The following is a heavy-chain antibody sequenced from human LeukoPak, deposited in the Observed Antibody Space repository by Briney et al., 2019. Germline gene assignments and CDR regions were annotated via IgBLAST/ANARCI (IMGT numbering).Heavy chain of an antibody. Sequence: EASVKVSCKASGGTFSSYAISWVRQAPGQGLEWVGGIIPIFGTANYAQKFQGRVTITTDESTSTAYMELSSLRSEDTAVYYCARVLPYDFWSGYYQAVWGPFDYWGQGTLVTVSS. J-gene: IGHJ4*02. CDR3: ARVLPYDFWSGYYQAVWGPFDY. D-gene: IGHD3-3*01. CDR2: IIPIFGTA. V-gene: IGHV1-69*05. CDR1: GGTFSSYA.